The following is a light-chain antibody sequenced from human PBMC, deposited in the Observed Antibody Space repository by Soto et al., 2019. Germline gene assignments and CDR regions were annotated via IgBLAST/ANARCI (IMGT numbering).Light chain of an antibody. CDR1: SSDGGSYNL. V-gene: IGLV2-23*02. CDR3: CSYACYSTYV. J-gene: IGLJ1*01. CDR2: DVT. Sequence: QSVLTQPASVSGSPGQSITISCTGTSSDGGSYNLVSWYQQHPGKAPKLMIYDVTKRPSWLSNRFSGSKSGNTASLTISGLQAEDEGDYYCCSYACYSTYVFGTGTKVTVL.